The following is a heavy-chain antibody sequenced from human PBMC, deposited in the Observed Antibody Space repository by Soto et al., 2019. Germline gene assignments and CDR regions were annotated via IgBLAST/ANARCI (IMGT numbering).Heavy chain of an antibody. CDR3: ARFSVDGERGSYGNFEY. V-gene: IGHV4-34*01. CDR1: GGSFSGYY. Sequence: SETMSLTCAVYGGSFSGYYWSWIRQPPGKGLEWIGEINHSGSTNYNPSLKSRVTISVDTSKNQFSLKLSSVTAADTAVYYCARFSVDGERGSYGNFEYWGQGTLVTVFS. CDR2: INHSGST. D-gene: IGHD1-26*01. J-gene: IGHJ4*01.